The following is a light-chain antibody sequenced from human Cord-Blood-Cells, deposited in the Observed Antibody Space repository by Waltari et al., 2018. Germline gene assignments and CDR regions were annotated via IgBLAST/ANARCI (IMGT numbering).Light chain of an antibody. CDR1: SSDVGGYNY. Sequence: QSALTQPASVSGSPGQSITLPCTGTSSDVGGYNYVSWFQQHPGKAPKLMIYDGSNRPSGVSNRFSGSKSGNTASLTISGLQAEDEADYYCSSYTSSSTVVFGGGTKLTVL. J-gene: IGLJ2*01. CDR2: DGS. CDR3: SSYTSSSTVV. V-gene: IGLV2-14*01.